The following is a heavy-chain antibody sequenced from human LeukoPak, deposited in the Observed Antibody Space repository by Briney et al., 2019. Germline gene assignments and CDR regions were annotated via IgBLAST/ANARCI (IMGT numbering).Heavy chain of an antibody. CDR1: GGSISSYY. CDR2: IYTTGST. V-gene: IGHV4-4*07. J-gene: IGHJ6*03. Sequence: SGTLSLTCTVSGGSISSYYWSWIRQPAGKGLEWIGHIYTTGSTNSNPSLKSRVTISVDTSKNQFSLKLSSVTAADTAVYFCARGRVSSSTWYSTYYYYFYMDVWGKGTTVTVSS. D-gene: IGHD4-11*01. CDR3: ARGRVSSSTWYSTYYYYFYMDV.